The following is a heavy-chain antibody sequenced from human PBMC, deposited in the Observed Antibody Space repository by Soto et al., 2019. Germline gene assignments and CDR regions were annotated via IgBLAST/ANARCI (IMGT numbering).Heavy chain of an antibody. Sequence: QVQLVQSGAEVKRPGASVRVSCKASQYTFTSYDIFWVRQSPGRGLEGMGWIKTDSGDTHYAQNFQGRVTMTRDTSISITYIELNNLISDDTAVYSCARRSSTYLNEVKSDPRVEGTLGIVSS. CDR3: ARRSSTYLNEVKSDP. CDR1: QYTFTSYD. CDR2: IKTDSGDT. V-gene: IGHV1-2*02. J-gene: IGHJ5*02. D-gene: IGHD2-2*01.